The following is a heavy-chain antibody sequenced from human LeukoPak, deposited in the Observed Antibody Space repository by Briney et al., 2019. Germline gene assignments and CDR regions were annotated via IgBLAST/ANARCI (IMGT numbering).Heavy chain of an antibody. CDR3: TRAKPGEHSYYDMDV. D-gene: IGHD2-21*01. J-gene: IGHJ6*04. Sequence: GGSLRLSCAASGFAFSTYTMNWVSQAPGKELEWVSSISGRSTHIYYADSVKGRFIISRDNAKNSLYLQMNSLRAEDTALYYCTRAKPGEHSYYDMDVWGKGTTVTVSS. CDR1: GFAFSTYT. V-gene: IGHV3-21*01. CDR2: ISGRSTHI.